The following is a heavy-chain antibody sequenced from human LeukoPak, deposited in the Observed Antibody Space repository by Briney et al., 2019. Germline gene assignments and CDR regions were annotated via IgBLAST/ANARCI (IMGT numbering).Heavy chain of an antibody. Sequence: QPGGSLRLSCAASGFTFNNYGMHWVRQAPGKGLEWVAVISHDGSNKYYADSVKGRFTISRDNSKNTLYLQMDSLRVEDTAVYYCAKWLYSGKYWTGEDYFDYWGQGTLVTVSS. J-gene: IGHJ4*02. CDR1: GFTFNNYG. V-gene: IGHV3-30*18. D-gene: IGHD1-26*01. CDR2: ISHDGSNK. CDR3: AKWLYSGKYWTGEDYFDY.